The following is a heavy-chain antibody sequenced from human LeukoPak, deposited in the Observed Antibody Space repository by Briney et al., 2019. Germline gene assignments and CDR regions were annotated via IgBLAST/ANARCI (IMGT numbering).Heavy chain of an antibody. CDR3: ARDFNYGSGSNYYYYMDA. CDR2: IYSGGST. J-gene: IGHJ6*03. CDR1: GFTVSSNY. Sequence: SGGSLRLSCAASGFTVSSNYMSWVRQAPGKGLEWVSVIYSGGSTYYADSVKGRFTISRDNSKNTLYLQMNSLRAEDTAVYYCARDFNYGSGSNYYYYMDAWGKGTTVTVSS. V-gene: IGHV3-53*01. D-gene: IGHD3-10*01.